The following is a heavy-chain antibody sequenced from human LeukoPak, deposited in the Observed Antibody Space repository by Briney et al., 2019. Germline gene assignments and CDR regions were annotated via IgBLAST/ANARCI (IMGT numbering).Heavy chain of an antibody. D-gene: IGHD4-17*01. CDR2: IYRSGST. Sequence: SEPLSLTCSGSNYSISNSLYWGWLRQPPGKGLEWIGSIYRSGSTFYNPSLKRRVTISLDTSKNQFSLKLSSVTAADKAVYFCARGTYGYYMDVWGKGTTVTVSS. CDR1: NYSISNSLY. J-gene: IGHJ6*03. CDR3: ARGTYGYYMDV. V-gene: IGHV4-38-2*02.